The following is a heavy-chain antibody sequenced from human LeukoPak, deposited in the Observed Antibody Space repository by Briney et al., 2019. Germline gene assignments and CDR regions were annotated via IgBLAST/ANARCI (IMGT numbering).Heavy chain of an antibody. J-gene: IGHJ2*01. CDR1: GGSISSGGYY. D-gene: IGHD2-2*01. Sequence: PSETLSLTCTVSGGSISSGGYYWSWIRQPPGKGLEWIGYIYHSGSTYYNPSLKSRVTISVDRSKNQFSLKLSSVTAADTAVYYCARPYGTSMSSYWYFDLWGRGTLVTVSS. CDR2: IYHSGST. CDR3: ARPYGTSMSSYWYFDL. V-gene: IGHV4-30-2*01.